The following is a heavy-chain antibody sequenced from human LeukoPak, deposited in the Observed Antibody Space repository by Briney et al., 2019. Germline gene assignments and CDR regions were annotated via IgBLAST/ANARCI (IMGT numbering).Heavy chain of an antibody. CDR1: GYTFTGYY. J-gene: IGHJ4*02. CDR2: INPNSGGT. CDR3: ARERGTHEYYFDY. D-gene: IGHD3-16*01. V-gene: IGHV1-2*02. Sequence: ASVKVSCKASGYTFTGYYMHWVRQAPGQGLEWMGWINPNSGGTNYAQKFQGRVTMTRDTSISTAYMELSRLRSDDTAVYYCARERGTHEYYFDYWGQGTLVTVSS.